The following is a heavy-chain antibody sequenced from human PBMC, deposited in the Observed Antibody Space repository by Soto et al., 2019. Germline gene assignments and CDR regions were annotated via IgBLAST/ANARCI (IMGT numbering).Heavy chain of an antibody. D-gene: IGHD3-10*01. J-gene: IGHJ4*02. CDR1: GFTFSSYA. V-gene: IGHV3-23*01. Sequence: PGGSLRLSCAASGFTFSSYAMSWVRQAPGKGLEWVSAISGSGGSTYYADSVKGRFTISRDNSKNTLYLQMNSLRAEDTAVYYCAKEAYYYGSGGTYYFDDWGQGTLVTVSS. CDR3: AKEAYYYGSGGTYYFDD. CDR2: ISGSGGST.